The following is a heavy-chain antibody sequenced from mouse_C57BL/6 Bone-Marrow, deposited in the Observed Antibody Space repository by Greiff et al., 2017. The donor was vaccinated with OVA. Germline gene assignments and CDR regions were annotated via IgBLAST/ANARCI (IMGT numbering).Heavy chain of an antibody. J-gene: IGHJ2*01. CDR3: ARGRTYYFDY. V-gene: IGHV3-6*01. Sequence: EVQLQESGPGLVKPSQSLSLTCSVTGYSLTSGYFWNWIRQFPGNKLEWMGYISYDGSNNYNPSLKNRISITRDTSKNQVFLKLNSVTTEDTATYYCARGRTYYFDYWGQGTTLTVSS. CDR2: ISYDGSN. CDR1: GYSLTSGYF.